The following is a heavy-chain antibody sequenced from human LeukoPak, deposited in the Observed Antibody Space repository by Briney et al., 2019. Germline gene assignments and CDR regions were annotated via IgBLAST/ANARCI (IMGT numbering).Heavy chain of an antibody. Sequence: SETLSLTCTVSGGSITSGGFYWGWVRQPPGKGLEWIGSIYYTGGTYYNPSLKSRVTISRDTSKNQFSLKLSSVTAADTAVYYCARVGGRSGYFIDYWGQGTLVTVSS. J-gene: IGHJ4*02. CDR2: IYYTGGT. CDR3: ARVGGRSGYFIDY. D-gene: IGHD3-3*01. V-gene: IGHV4-39*07. CDR1: GGSITSGGFY.